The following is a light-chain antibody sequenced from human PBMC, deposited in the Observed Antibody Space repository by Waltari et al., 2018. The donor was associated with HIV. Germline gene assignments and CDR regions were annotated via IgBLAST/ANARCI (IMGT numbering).Light chain of an antibody. Sequence: IVLTQSPGTLSLSPGDRANLSCRASQSVTSGLLAWYQQKRGQSTRLLIYRASSRAPGIPDRFSGGGSGTDFTLTISRLEPEDFAVYYCQQYGSSPYTFGQGTKLEIK. CDR3: QQYGSSPYT. J-gene: IGKJ2*01. CDR2: RAS. CDR1: QSVTSGL. V-gene: IGKV3-20*01.